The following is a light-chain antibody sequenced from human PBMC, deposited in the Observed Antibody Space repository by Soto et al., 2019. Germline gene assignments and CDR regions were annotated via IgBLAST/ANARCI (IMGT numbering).Light chain of an antibody. CDR1: QSFISSY. CDR2: GAS. CDR3: QQYGSSPRT. Sequence: ENVLKQSPGTLSLSPGERAILSCRASQSFISSYVAWYQQKPGQAPRVLMYGASSRATRIPDRFGGSGSGTDFTLTISRLEPEDFAVYYCQQYGSSPRTFGQGTKVDIK. J-gene: IGKJ1*01. V-gene: IGKV3-20*01.